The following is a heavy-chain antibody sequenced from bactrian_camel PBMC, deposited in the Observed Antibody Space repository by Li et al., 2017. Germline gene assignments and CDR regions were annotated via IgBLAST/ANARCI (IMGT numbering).Heavy chain of an antibody. Sequence: HVQLVESGGGSVQAGGSLRLSCVASGSGYSTSCMGWFRQSPGQEREGVATLDADGNTDYADSVKGRFTISKVSNTLYLQMNSLKPEDTAMYYCAADILNNGLRGAGHEYAHWGQGTQVTVS. CDR1: GSGYSTSC. V-gene: IGHV3S53*01. CDR3: AADILNNGLRGAGHEYAH. CDR2: LDADGNT. J-gene: IGHJ4*01. D-gene: IGHD5*01.